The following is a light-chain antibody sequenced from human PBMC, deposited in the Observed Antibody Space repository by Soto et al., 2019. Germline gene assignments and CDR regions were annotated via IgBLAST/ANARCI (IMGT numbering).Light chain of an antibody. J-gene: IGKJ4*01. V-gene: IGKV1D-16*01. CDR2: GVS. Sequence: IQMTQSPSSLSASVGDRVTITCRASQGVTTSLACYQQKPDKTPKSLIYGVSSLQSGVPSRFSGSGSGTDFTLSICSLQPEDFDTYYCQQYNSFPLTFGGGTQVEI. CDR1: QGVTTS. CDR3: QQYNSFPLT.